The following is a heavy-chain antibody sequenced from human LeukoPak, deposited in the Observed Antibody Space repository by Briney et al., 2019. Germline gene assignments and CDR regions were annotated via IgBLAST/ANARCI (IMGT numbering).Heavy chain of an antibody. J-gene: IGHJ4*02. V-gene: IGHV1-3*01. CDR2: INAGNGSP. D-gene: IGHD3-10*01. CDR3: ARGNDPDY. Sequence: EASVKVSCKASGYTFTSYAMHWVRQAPGQRLEWMGWINAGNGSPKYSQKFQGRVSITRDTSASVVYMDLSSLTSEDTAVYYCARGNDPDYWGQGTLVTVSS. CDR1: GYTFTSYA.